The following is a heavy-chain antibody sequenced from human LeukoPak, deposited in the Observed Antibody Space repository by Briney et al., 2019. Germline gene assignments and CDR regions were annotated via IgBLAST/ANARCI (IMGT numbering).Heavy chain of an antibody. J-gene: IGHJ5*02. Sequence: ASVKVSCKASGYTFTSYYMNWVRQAPGQGLEWMGIIDPSSGRTTYAQKFQGRVTMTRDTSTSTVYMELTSPRSEDTAVFYCARGGLPARSWFDPWGQGTLVTVSS. CDR1: GYTFTSYY. D-gene: IGHD3/OR15-3a*01. CDR3: ARGGLPARSWFDP. V-gene: IGHV1-46*01. CDR2: IDPSSGRT.